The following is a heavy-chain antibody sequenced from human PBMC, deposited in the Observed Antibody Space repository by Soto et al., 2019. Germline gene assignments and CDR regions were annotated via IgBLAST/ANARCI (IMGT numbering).Heavy chain of an antibody. Sequence: RGGSLRLSCVGSGFTFSTYSINWFRQAPGQGLEWVSSISSRRDIYYAASVKGRFTISRDNAKNSVSLQMNSLRAEDTAVYYCAREYTAWPLAYGLDVWGQAITVTVSS. V-gene: IGHV3-21*01. CDR2: ISSRRDI. CDR1: GFTFSTYS. D-gene: IGHD2-2*02. J-gene: IGHJ6*02. CDR3: AREYTAWPLAYGLDV.